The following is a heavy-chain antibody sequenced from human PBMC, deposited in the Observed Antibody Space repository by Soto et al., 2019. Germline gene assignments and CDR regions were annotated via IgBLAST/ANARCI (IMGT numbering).Heavy chain of an antibody. CDR3: GRPRHTSGWFGYGGFDF. CDR2: IYPGDSDT. CDR1: GHRFSTTW. V-gene: IGHV5-51*01. Sequence: SGESLKISCKDSGHRFSTTWIGWVSQMPGKGLEWMGIIYPGDSDTRFSPSFQGQVTISADKSINTAYLQWSSLKASDSGMYYCGRPRHTSGWFGYGGFDFWGQGTLVTVSS. D-gene: IGHD6-19*01. J-gene: IGHJ4*02.